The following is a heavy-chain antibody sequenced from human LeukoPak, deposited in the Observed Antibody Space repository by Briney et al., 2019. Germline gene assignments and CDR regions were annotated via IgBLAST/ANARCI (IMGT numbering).Heavy chain of an antibody. CDR3: ARGDWRPSYYDILTGIRGTYYYYYMDV. J-gene: IGHJ6*03. Sequence: SETLSLTCTVSGGSISSYYWSWIRQPPGKGLEWIGYIYYSGSTNYNTSLKGRVTISVDTSKNQFSLKLSSVTAADTAVYYCARGDWRPSYYDILTGIRGTYYYYYMDVWGKGTTVTISS. CDR2: IYYSGST. V-gene: IGHV4-59*01. D-gene: IGHD3-9*01. CDR1: GGSISSYY.